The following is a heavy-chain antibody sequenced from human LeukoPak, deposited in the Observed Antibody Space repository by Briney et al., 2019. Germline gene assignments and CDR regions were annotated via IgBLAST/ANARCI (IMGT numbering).Heavy chain of an antibody. J-gene: IGHJ3*02. CDR1: GFTFSSYA. CDR3: AREGSSGFYAFDI. Sequence: GGSLRLSCAASGFTFSSYAMHWVRQAPGKGLEWVAVISYDGSNKYYADSVKGRFTISRDNSKNTLYLQMNSLRAEDTAVYYCAREGSSGFYAFDIWGQGTMVTVSS. D-gene: IGHD3-22*01. V-gene: IGHV3-30-3*01. CDR2: ISYDGSNK.